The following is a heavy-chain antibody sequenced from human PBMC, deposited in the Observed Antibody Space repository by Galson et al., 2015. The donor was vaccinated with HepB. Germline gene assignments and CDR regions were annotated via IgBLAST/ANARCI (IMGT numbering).Heavy chain of an antibody. J-gene: IGHJ1*01. CDR1: GYTLTELS. D-gene: IGHD1-26*01. CDR2: FDPEDGET. Sequence: SVKVSCKVSGYTLTELSMHWVRQAPGKGLEWVGGFDPEDGETIYAQKFQGRVTMTEDTSTDTAYMEMSSLRSEDTAVYYCATASGSYSLAFQHWGQGTTVTVSS. CDR3: ATASGSYSLAFQH. V-gene: IGHV1-24*01.